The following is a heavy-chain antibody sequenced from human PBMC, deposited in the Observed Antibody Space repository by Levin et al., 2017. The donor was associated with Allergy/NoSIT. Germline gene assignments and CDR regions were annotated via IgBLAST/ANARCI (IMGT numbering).Heavy chain of an antibody. J-gene: IGHJ6*02. CDR1: GYNFARLT. CDR2: SSAGNGDR. Sequence: GASVKVSCKVSGYNFARLTINWVRQAPGQSLEWMGWSSAGNGDRKYSQAFRGRVTISRDSSSNIAYLEVTGLTFGDTGVYYCARDFGVYGMDVWGQGTTVTVSS. D-gene: IGHD3-16*01. V-gene: IGHV1-3*02. CDR3: ARDFGVYGMDV.